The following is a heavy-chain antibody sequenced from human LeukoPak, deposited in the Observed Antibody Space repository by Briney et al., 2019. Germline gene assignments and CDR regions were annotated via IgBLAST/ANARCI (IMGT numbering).Heavy chain of an antibody. J-gene: IGHJ4*02. CDR1: GFTFSSYA. CDR3: ARDSVRGSYYGDY. CDR2: ISYDGSNK. D-gene: IGHD1-26*01. V-gene: IGHV3-30-3*01. Sequence: PGGSLRLSCAASGFTFSSYAMSWVRQAPGKGLEWVAVISYDGSNKYYADSVKGRFTISRDNSKNTLYLQMNSLRAEDTAVYYCARDSVRGSYYGDYWGQGTLVTVSS.